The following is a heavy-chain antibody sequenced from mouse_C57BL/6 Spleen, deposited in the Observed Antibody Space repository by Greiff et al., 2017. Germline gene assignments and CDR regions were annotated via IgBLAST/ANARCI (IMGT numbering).Heavy chain of an antibody. J-gene: IGHJ4*01. CDR3: ARIDGA. CDR1: GYTFTSYW. D-gene: IGHD1-1*02. Sequence: QVQLQQSGAELVKPGASVKLSCKASGYTFTSYWMQWVKQRPGQGLEWIGEIDPSDSYTNYNQKFKGKATLTVDTSSSTAYMQLSSLTSEDSAVYYCARIDGAWGQGTSVTVSS. CDR2: IDPSDSYT. V-gene: IGHV1-50*01.